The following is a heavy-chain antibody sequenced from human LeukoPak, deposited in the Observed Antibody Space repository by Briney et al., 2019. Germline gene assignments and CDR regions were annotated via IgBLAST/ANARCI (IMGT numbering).Heavy chain of an antibody. CDR3: ARARASGRSGFDY. V-gene: IGHV3-7*01. D-gene: IGHD2-15*01. CDR2: IKQDGSEI. CDR1: GFTFNIYW. J-gene: IGHJ4*02. Sequence: GGSLRLSCAASGFTFNIYWMSWVRQAPGEGLEWVANIKQDGSEIFYVDSVKGRFTISRDNAKNSLDLQMNSLRDEDTAVYYCARARASGRSGFDYWGQGTLVTVSS.